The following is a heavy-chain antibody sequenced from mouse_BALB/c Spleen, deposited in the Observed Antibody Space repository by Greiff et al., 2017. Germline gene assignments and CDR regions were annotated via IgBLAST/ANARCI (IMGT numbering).Heavy chain of an antibody. V-gene: IGHV1-5*01. CDR2: IYPGNSDT. D-gene: IGHD4-1*01. J-gene: IGHJ3*01. Sequence: EVQLQQSGTVLARPGASVKMSCKASGYTFTSYWMHWVKQRPGQGLEWIGAIYPGNSDTSYNQKFKGKAKLTAVTSISTAYMELSSLTNEDSAVYYCTKANWDPFAYWGQGTLVTVSA. CDR3: TKANWDPFAY. CDR1: GYTFTSYW.